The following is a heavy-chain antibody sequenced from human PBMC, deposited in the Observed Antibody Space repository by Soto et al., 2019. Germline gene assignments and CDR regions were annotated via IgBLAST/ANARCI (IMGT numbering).Heavy chain of an antibody. V-gene: IGHV3-23*01. CDR3: AKDLDWNSKLSLDY. D-gene: IGHD1-7*01. Sequence: GGSLRLSCAASGFTFSSYAMSWVRQAPGKGLEWVSAISGSGGSTYYADSVKGRFTISRDNSKNTLYLQMNSLRAEDTAVYYCAKDLDWNSKLSLDYWGQGTLVTVSS. CDR2: ISGSGGST. CDR1: GFTFSSYA. J-gene: IGHJ4*02.